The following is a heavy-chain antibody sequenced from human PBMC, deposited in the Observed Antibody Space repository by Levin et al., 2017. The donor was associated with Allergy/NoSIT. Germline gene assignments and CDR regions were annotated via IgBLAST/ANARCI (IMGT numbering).Heavy chain of an antibody. D-gene: IGHD1-14*01. CDR3: ARDKHHGYDS. V-gene: IGHV4-59*01. J-gene: IGHJ4*02. Sequence: SETLSLTCIVSGGSISSYYWSWIRQPPGKGQEWIGFISDSGDTNYNSSLKSRVTISVDTSKNQFSLNLRSVTAADTAVYYCARDKHHGYDSWGQGILVTVSS. CDR1: GGSISSYY. CDR2: ISDSGDT.